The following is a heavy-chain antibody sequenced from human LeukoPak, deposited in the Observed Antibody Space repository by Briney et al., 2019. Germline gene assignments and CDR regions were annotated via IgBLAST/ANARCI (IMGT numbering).Heavy chain of an antibody. D-gene: IGHD1-1*01. CDR3: ARELEGDYAFDY. J-gene: IGHJ4*02. V-gene: IGHV1-69*13. Sequence: SVKVSCKASGGTFSSYAISWVRPAPGQGLEWRGGIIPIFGTANYAQKFQGRVTITADESTSTAYMELSSLRSEDTAVYYCARELEGDYAFDYWGQGTLVTVSS. CDR2: IIPIFGTA. CDR1: GGTFSSYA.